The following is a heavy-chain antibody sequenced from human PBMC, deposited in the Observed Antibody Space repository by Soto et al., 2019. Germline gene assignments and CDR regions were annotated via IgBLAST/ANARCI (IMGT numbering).Heavy chain of an antibody. V-gene: IGHV3-30-3*01. D-gene: IGHD2-2*01. CDR1: GFSFRSYA. CDR3: ARARLDTPALEY. CDR2: MSYDGSDK. Sequence: QVQLVASGGGVVQPGRSLRLSCAASGFSFRSYAMHWVRQAPGKGLEWVAVMSYDGSDKDYADSVKGRFTISRDNSKNTLYLQMSSLRAEDTAVYYCARARLDTPALEYWGQGTLVTVPS. J-gene: IGHJ4*02.